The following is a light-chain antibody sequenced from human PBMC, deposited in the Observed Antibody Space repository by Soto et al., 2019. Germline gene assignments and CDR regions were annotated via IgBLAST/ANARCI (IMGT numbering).Light chain of an antibody. Sequence: SYELTQPPSVSVAPGQTARITCGGNNIGGKSVHWYQQKPGQAPALVVYDDSDRPSGIPERISGSNSGNTATLTISRVEVGDEADYYCLVWDSSREHVVFGGGTKLTVL. CDR1: NIGGKS. V-gene: IGLV3-21*02. CDR3: LVWDSSREHVV. J-gene: IGLJ2*01. CDR2: DDS.